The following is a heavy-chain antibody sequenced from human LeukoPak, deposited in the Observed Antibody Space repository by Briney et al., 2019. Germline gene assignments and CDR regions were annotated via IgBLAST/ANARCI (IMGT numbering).Heavy chain of an antibody. D-gene: IGHD2-8*01. CDR2: INPKNGGT. J-gene: IGHJ5*02. CDR1: GYTFTGYY. CDR3: TRDEAVYNGAWKQTNWFDP. Sequence: ASVKVSCKASGYTFTGYYMHWLRQAPGQGPEWMGWINPKNGGTKYSQSFQGRVTMTRDTSIKTVYMELMSLTSDDTAVYYCTRDEAVYNGAWKQTNWFDPWGQGTLVTVSS. V-gene: IGHV1-2*02.